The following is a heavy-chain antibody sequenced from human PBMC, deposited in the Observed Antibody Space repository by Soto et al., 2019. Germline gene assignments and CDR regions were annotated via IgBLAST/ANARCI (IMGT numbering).Heavy chain of an antibody. Sequence: SETLSLTCTVSGGSISSYYWSWIREPPGKGLEWIGYIYYSGSTNYNPSLKSRVTISVDTSKNQFSLKLRSVTAADTAVYYRARLRLGELSLSSPYYHYYGMDVWCQGTTVT. CDR2: IYYSGST. V-gene: IGHV4-59*01. CDR3: ARLRLGELSLSSPYYHYYGMDV. CDR1: GGSISSYY. D-gene: IGHD3-16*02. J-gene: IGHJ6*02.